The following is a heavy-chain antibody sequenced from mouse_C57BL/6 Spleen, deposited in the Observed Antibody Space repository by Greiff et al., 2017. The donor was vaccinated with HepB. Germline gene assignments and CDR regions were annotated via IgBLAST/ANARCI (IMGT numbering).Heavy chain of an antibody. CDR1: GYTFTSYW. Sequence: VQLQQSGAELAKPGASVKLSCKASGYTFTSYWMHWVKQRPGQGLEWIGYINPRSGYTKYNQKFKDKATLTADKSSSTAYMQLSSLTYEASAVYYCARSGTTVVDAMDYWGQGTSVTVSS. J-gene: IGHJ4*01. D-gene: IGHD1-1*01. CDR2: INPRSGYT. V-gene: IGHV1-7*01. CDR3: ARSGTTVVDAMDY.